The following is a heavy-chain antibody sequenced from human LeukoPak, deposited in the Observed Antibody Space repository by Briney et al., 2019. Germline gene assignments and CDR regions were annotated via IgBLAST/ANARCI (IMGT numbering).Heavy chain of an antibody. Sequence: PGGSLRLSCAASGFTFDDYAMHWVRQAPGKGLEWVSGISWNSGSIGYADSVKGRFTVSRDNAKNSLYLQMNSLRAEDTAVYYCARDWNYDTVGNAFDIWGQGTMVTVSS. CDR1: GFTFDDYA. D-gene: IGHD3-22*01. CDR2: ISWNSGSI. V-gene: IGHV3-9*01. CDR3: ARDWNYDTVGNAFDI. J-gene: IGHJ3*02.